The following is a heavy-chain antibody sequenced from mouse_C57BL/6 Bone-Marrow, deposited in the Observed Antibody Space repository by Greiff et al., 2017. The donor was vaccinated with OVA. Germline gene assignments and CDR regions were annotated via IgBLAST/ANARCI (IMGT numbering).Heavy chain of an antibody. V-gene: IGHV14-4*01. CDR2: IDPENGDT. CDR3: TRSRQGWFAY. J-gene: IGHJ3*01. Sequence: VQLKQSGAELVRPGASVKLSCTASGFNIKDDYMHWVKQRPEQGLEWIGWIDPENGDTEYASKFQGKATITADTSSNTAYLQLSSLTSEDTAVYYCTRSRQGWFAYWGQGTLVTVSA. D-gene: IGHD2-4*01. CDR1: GFNIKDDY.